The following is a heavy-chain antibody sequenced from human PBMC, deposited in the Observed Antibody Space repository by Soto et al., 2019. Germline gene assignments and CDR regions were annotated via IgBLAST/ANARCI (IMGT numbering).Heavy chain of an antibody. V-gene: IGHV1-58*01. CDR3: AAVSRSSWYSTIYYYYGMDV. D-gene: IGHD6-13*01. CDR1: GFTFTSSA. J-gene: IGHJ6*02. Sequence: RASVKVSCKASGFTFTSSAVQWVRQARGQRLEWIGWIVVGSGNTNYAQKFQERVTITRDMSTSTAYMELSSLRSEDTAVYYCAAVSRSSWYSTIYYYYGMDVWGQATTVTVSS. CDR2: IVVGSGNT.